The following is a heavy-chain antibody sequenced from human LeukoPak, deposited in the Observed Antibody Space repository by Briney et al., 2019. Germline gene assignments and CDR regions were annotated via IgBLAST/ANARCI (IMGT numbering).Heavy chain of an antibody. D-gene: IGHD6-19*01. J-gene: IGHJ5*02. V-gene: IGHV4-59*01. CDR1: GGSISSYY. CDR2: IYYSGST. Sequence: PSETLSLTCTVSGGSISSYYWSWIRQPPGKGLEWIGYIYYSGSTNYNPSLKSRVTISVDTSKNQFSLKLSSVTAADTAVYYCARTDRAVAGTDWFDLWGQGTLVTVSS. CDR3: ARTDRAVAGTDWFDL.